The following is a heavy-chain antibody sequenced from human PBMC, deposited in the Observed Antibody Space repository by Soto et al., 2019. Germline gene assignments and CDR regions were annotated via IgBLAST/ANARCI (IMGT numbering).Heavy chain of an antibody. CDR3: ARDRIAVAGIFDY. Sequence: GGSLILSCAASGFTVSSNYMSWVRQAPGKGLEWVSVIYSGGSTYYADSVKGRFTISRDNSKNTLYLQMTSLRAEDTAVYYCARDRIAVAGIFDYWGQGTLVTVSS. D-gene: IGHD6-19*01. CDR2: IYSGGST. CDR1: GFTVSSNY. J-gene: IGHJ4*02. V-gene: IGHV3-66*01.